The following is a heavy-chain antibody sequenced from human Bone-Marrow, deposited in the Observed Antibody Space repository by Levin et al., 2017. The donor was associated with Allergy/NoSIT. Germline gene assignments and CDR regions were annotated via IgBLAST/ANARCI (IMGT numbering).Heavy chain of an antibody. Sequence: ASVKVSCKASEDIFSKYVISWVRQAPGQGLEWMGGFIPMSGSANYGPKFQGRLTISADESVTTTYMELSSLTSEDTAVYYCAREWGVFDYWGQGTLVTVSS. J-gene: IGHJ4*02. CDR2: FIPMSGSA. CDR3: AREWGVFDY. V-gene: IGHV1-69*13. D-gene: IGHD3-16*01. CDR1: EDIFSKYV.